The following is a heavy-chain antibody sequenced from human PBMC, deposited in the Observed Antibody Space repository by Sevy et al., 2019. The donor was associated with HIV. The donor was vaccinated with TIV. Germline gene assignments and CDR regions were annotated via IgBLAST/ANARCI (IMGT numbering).Heavy chain of an antibody. V-gene: IGHV5-10-1*01. CDR2: IDPSGSYT. J-gene: IGHJ6*03. D-gene: IGHD6-13*01. CDR3: ARQPVAATGNFYYYYYMDV. CDR1: GYTFTSYW. Sequence: GESLKISCTGSGYTFTSYWISWVRQMPGKGLEYMGKIDPSGSYTDYSPSFRGHVTISVDKSISTAYLQWSSLMASDTAIYYCARQPVAATGNFYYYYYMDVWGKGTTVTVSS.